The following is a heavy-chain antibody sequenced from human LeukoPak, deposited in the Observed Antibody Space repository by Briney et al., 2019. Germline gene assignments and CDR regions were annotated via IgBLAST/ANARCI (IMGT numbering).Heavy chain of an antibody. J-gene: IGHJ4*02. CDR3: ARDPQQLVGLFDY. Sequence: ASVTVSCKASGYTFTSNGISWGRQAPGQGLEWMGWISAYNGNTNYAQKLQGRVTITTDTSTSTAYMELRSLRSDDTAVYYCARDPQQLVGLFDYWGQGTLVTVSS. V-gene: IGHV1-18*01. CDR2: ISAYNGNT. CDR1: GYTFTSNG. D-gene: IGHD6-13*01.